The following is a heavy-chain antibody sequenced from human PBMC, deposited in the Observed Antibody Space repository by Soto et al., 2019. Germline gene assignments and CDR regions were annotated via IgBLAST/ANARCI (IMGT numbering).Heavy chain of an antibody. CDR1: GFTFSSYA. D-gene: IGHD3-10*01. V-gene: IGHV3-23*01. Sequence: PGGSLRLSCAASGFTFSSYAMSWVRQAPGKGLEWVSAISGSGGSTYYADSVKGRFTISRDDSKNTLYLQMNSLRAEDTAVYYCAACSHSGSGCYCYWGQGSLVAVSS. J-gene: IGHJ4*02. CDR3: AACSHSGSGCYCY. CDR2: ISGSGGST.